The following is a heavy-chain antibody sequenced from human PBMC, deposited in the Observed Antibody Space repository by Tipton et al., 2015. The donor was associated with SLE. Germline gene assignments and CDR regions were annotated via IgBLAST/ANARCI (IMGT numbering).Heavy chain of an antibody. J-gene: IGHJ4*02. CDR1: GGSISSSNW. CDR2: IYYSGST. Sequence: TLSLTCAVSGGSISSSNWWSWVRQPPGKGLEWIGEIYYSGSTYYNPSLKNRVTISVDTSKNQFSLKLSSVTAADTAVYYCARDGQWLVFDYWGQGTLVTVSS. V-gene: IGHV4-4*02. D-gene: IGHD6-19*01. CDR3: ARDGQWLVFDY.